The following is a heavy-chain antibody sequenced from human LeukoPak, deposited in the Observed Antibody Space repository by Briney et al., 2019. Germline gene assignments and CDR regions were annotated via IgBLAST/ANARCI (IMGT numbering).Heavy chain of an antibody. J-gene: IGHJ6*02. CDR2: ISGSGGST. V-gene: IGHV3-23*01. CDR3: AKAMTTVTTGYYYGMDV. Sequence: GGSLRLPCAASGFTFSSYAMSWVRQAPGKGLEWVSAISGSGGSTYYADSVKGRFTISRDNSKNTLYLQMNSLRAEDTAVYYCAKAMTTVTTGYYYGMDVWGQGTTVTVSS. D-gene: IGHD4-17*01. CDR1: GFTFSSYA.